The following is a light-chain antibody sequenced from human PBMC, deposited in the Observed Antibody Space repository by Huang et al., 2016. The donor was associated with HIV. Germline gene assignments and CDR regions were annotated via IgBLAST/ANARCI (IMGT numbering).Light chain of an antibody. V-gene: IGKV2-28*01. CDR3: MQALQTLWT. Sequence: DIVMTQSPPSLPVTPGEPASISCRSSQSLLHSNGYNYLDWYLQKPGQSPQLLIYLGSNRASGVPDRFSGSGSGTDFTLKISRVEAEDVGVYYCMQALQTLWTFGQGTKVEIK. J-gene: IGKJ1*01. CDR1: QSLLHSNGYNY. CDR2: LGS.